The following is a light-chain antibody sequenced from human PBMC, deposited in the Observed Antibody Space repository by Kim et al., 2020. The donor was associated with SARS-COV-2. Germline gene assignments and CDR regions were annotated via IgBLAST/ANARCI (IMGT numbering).Light chain of an antibody. J-gene: IGKJ1*01. V-gene: IGKV1-12*01. CDR1: QAISDW. CDR2: EAS. Sequence: ASVGDRVTITCRASQAISDWLAWYKQKPGKAPKLLIYEASSLQSGVPSRFSGSGYGADFTLTISSLQPEDFATYYCQQTDSFPWTFGQGTKVDIK. CDR3: QQTDSFPWT.